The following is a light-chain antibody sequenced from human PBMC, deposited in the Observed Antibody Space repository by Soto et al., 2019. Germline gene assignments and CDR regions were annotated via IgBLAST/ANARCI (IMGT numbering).Light chain of an antibody. CDR2: AAS. V-gene: IGKV1-12*02. J-gene: IGKJ2*01. CDR1: QDIDSR. CDR3: QQTYSPPYS. Sequence: DIQMTQSPSSVSASVGDRVTITCRASQDIDSRLAWYQQKPGNAPNLLLYAASNLQSGVPSRFSGSGSGTDFTLTISSLQPEDFASYYCQQTYSPPYSIGQGTKLEI.